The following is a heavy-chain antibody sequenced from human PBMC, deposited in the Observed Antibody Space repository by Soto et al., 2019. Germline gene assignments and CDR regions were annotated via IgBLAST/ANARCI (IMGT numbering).Heavy chain of an antibody. CDR2: IIPGFGTA. D-gene: IGHD6-13*01. CDR3: ASSHGNSWYGDY. Sequence: QVQLVQSGADVKKPGSSVKVSCRASGGSFANYAITWVRQAPGQGLEWMGGIIPGFGTANYAQQFQGRVTITADESTATVFMDLSSLRSEDTAVYDCASSHGNSWYGDYWGQGTLVTVSS. V-gene: IGHV1-69*01. CDR1: GGSFANYA. J-gene: IGHJ4*02.